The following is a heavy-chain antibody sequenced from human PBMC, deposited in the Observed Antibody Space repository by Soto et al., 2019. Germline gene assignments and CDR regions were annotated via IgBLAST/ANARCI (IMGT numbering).Heavy chain of an antibody. V-gene: IGHV4-31*03. D-gene: IGHD2-2*01. Sequence: QVQLQESGPGLVKPSQTLSLTCTVSGGSISSGGYYWSWIRQHPGKGLEWIGYIYYGGSTYYNPSLKRRVPISVDTSKDQFSLKLSSVTAADTAVYYCASSSTSATYLDYWGQGALVTVSS. CDR2: IYYGGST. CDR3: ASSSTSATYLDY. CDR1: GGSISSGGYY. J-gene: IGHJ4*02.